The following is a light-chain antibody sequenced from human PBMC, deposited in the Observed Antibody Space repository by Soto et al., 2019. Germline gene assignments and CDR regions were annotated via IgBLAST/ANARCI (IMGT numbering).Light chain of an antibody. Sequence: DIVLTQTPLSSPVALGQPASISCISSQSLVHSDGNTYLSWLHQRPAQPPRLLIYKISNRISGVPDKFTGSEAGTELTLQISRAKAQHVRFYYCTQSIQDPPFTFGQGTKREIE. CDR1: QSLVHSDGNTY. CDR2: KIS. CDR3: TQSIQDPPFT. J-gene: IGKJ2*01. V-gene: IGKV2-24*01.